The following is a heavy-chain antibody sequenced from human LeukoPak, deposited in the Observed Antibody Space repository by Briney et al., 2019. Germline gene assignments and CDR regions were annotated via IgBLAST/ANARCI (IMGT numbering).Heavy chain of an antibody. D-gene: IGHD2-2*01. V-gene: IGHV1-24*01. CDR3: AIAGVVVPATVEP. Sequence: ASVKVSCKVSGYTLTELPMHWVRQAPGKGLEWMGGFDPEDDETIYAQKFQGRVTMTEDTSTDTAYMELRSLRFEDTAVYYCAIAGVVVPATVEPWGQGTLVTVSS. CDR2: FDPEDDET. CDR1: GYTLTELP. J-gene: IGHJ5*02.